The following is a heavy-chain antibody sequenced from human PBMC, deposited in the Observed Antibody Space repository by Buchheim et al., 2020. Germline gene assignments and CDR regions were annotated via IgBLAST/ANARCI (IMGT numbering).Heavy chain of an antibody. J-gene: IGHJ4*02. D-gene: IGHD3-22*01. V-gene: IGHV4-34*01. CDR1: GGSFSGYY. CDR3: ARERTAYYYDRSRYFDY. Sequence: QVQLQQWGAGLLKPSETLSLTCAVYGGSFSGYYWSWIRQPPGKGLEWIGEINHSGSTNYNPSLKSRVTISVDTSKNQFSLKLSSVTAADTAVYYCARERTAYYYDRSRYFDYWGQGTL. CDR2: INHSGST.